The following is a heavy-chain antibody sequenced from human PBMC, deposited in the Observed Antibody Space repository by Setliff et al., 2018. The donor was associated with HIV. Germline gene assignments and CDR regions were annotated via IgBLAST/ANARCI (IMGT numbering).Heavy chain of an antibody. CDR1: GFIFSDHY. V-gene: IGHV3-72*01. D-gene: IGHD4-17*01. Sequence: PGGSLRLSCVVSGFIFSDHYTDWVRQAPGKGLEWVARIRNKANGGTTEYVASVKGRFTISRDDSENSLYLQMNSLKTEDTAVYYCARGPATGDYSYYFDYWGQGTLVTVSS. J-gene: IGHJ4*02. CDR2: IRNKANGGTT. CDR3: ARGPATGDYSYYFDY.